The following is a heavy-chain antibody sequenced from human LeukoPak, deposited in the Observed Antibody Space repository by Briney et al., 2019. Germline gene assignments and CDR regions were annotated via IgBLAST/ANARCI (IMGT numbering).Heavy chain of an antibody. D-gene: IGHD5-12*01. CDR2: IYYSGST. Sequence: SQSLSPTCTLSGGSISSSSYYWGWIRRPPGKGLEWIGSIYYSGSTYYNPSLKRRVTISVDTSKNQFSLKLSSVTAADTAVYYCARGAGGGLRLRPFDYWGQGTLVTVSS. CDR1: GGSISSSSYY. V-gene: IGHV4-39*01. J-gene: IGHJ4*02. CDR3: ARGAGGGLRLRPFDY.